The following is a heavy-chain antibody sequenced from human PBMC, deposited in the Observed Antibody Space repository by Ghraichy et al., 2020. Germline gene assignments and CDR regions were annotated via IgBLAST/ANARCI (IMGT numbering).Heavy chain of an antibody. D-gene: IGHD3-3*01. CDR2: IHSGGTI. V-gene: IGHV3-66*02. CDR1: GFTVSSNY. Sequence: GGSLRLSCAASGFTVSSNYMSWVRQAPGKGLEWVSCIHSGGTIYYTDSVKGRFTISRDNSKNLLYLQMNSLRVEDTAVYYCARLNTIFGVGPHDSWGQGTLVTVSS. J-gene: IGHJ4*02. CDR3: ARLNTIFGVGPHDS.